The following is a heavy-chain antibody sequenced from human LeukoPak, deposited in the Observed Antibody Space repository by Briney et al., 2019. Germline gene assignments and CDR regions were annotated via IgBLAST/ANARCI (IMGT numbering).Heavy chain of an antibody. V-gene: IGHV1-2*02. J-gene: IGHJ4*02. Sequence: ASVKVSFKASGYTFTGYYMHWVRQAPGQGLEWMGWINPNSGVTYYAQKFQGRVSMTRDTSISTAYMEVSRLRSDDSALYYCARLSTPNLYYFDYWGQGTLATVSS. CDR2: INPNSGVT. CDR1: GYTFTGYY. CDR3: ARLSTPNLYYFDY. D-gene: IGHD3-16*02.